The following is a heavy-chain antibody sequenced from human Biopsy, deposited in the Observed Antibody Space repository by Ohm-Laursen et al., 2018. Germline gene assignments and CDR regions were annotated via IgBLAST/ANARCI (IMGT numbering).Heavy chain of an antibody. J-gene: IGHJ6*02. V-gene: IGHV3-48*01. CDR2: ISSTSSAT. CDR3: VRASIFGVATSGFYYYGMDV. Sequence: SLRLSCAASGFTFSTYAMNWVRQAPGQGLEWISYISSTSSATYYADSVKGRFTVSRDNAKNSLFLQMNSLRAEGTAVYYCVRASIFGVATSGFYYYGMDVWGQGTTVTVSS. CDR1: GFTFSTYA. D-gene: IGHD3-3*01.